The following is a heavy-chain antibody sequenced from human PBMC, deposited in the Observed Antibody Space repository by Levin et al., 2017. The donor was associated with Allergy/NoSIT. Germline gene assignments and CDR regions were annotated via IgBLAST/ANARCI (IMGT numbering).Heavy chain of an antibody. CDR2: ISYDGSNK. CDR3: AKGKSYSSSWYESHYYYYYMDV. D-gene: IGHD6-13*01. V-gene: IGHV3-30*18. J-gene: IGHJ6*03. Sequence: SCAASGFTFSSYGMHWVRQAPGKGLEWVAVISYDGSNKYYADSVKGRFTISRDNSKNTLYLQMNSLRAEDTAVYYCAKGKSYSSSWYESHYYYYYMDVWGKGTTVTVSS. CDR1: GFTFSSYG.